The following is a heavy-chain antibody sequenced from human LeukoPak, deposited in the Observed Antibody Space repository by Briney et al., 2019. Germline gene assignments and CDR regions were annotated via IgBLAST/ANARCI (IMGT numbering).Heavy chain of an antibody. V-gene: IGHV3-23*01. CDR3: ARDPTYYDFWSGYYRGLGAFDI. CDR1: GFTFSSYA. Sequence: SGGSLRLSCAASGFTFSSYAMSWVRQAPGKGLEWVSAISGSGGSTYYADSVKGRFTISRDNAKNSLYLQMNSLRAEDTAVYYCARDPTYYDFWSGYYRGLGAFDIWGQGTMVTVSS. D-gene: IGHD3-3*01. CDR2: ISGSGGST. J-gene: IGHJ3*02.